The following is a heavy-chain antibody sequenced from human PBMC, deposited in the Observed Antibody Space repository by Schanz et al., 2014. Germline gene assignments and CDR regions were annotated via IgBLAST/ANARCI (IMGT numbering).Heavy chain of an antibody. Sequence: EVQLVQSGAEVKKPGESLRISCRGSGYNFTSSWITWVRQVPGKGLEWMGSIDPSDSYTNYSPSFQGHVTISTDKSISPSYLQWTSLKASDTAMYYCARNDGDSSGWSVWFDPWGQGTLVTVSS. V-gene: IGHV5-10-1*01. J-gene: IGHJ5*02. CDR1: GYNFTSSW. CDR2: IDPSDSYT. D-gene: IGHD6-19*01. CDR3: ARNDGDSSGWSVWFDP.